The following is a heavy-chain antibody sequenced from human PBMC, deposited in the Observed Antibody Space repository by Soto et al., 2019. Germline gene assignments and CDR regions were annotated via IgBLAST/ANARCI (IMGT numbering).Heavy chain of an antibody. CDR3: AREGRLAAAGRFDY. V-gene: IGHV4-31*03. CDR2: IYYSGST. Sequence: LSLTCTVSGGSISSGDYYWSWIRQVPKKGLEWIGYIYYSGSTYYNPSLRSRVAMSVDTSKNQFSLKLSSVTAADTAIYYCAREGRLAAAGRFDYWGQGTLVTVSS. J-gene: IGHJ4*02. CDR1: GGSISSGDYY. D-gene: IGHD6-13*01.